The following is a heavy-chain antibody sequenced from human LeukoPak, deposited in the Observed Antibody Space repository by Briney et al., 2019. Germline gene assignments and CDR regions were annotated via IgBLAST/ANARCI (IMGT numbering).Heavy chain of an antibody. CDR3: AKGNYYSSGSCDAFDV. D-gene: IGHD3-10*01. J-gene: IGHJ3*01. CDR1: GFTFSSYA. CDR2: ISGSGGST. V-gene: IGHV3-23*01. Sequence: GGSLRLSCTASGFTFSSYAMNWVRQAPGKGLEWVSGISGSGGSTHYADSVTGRFIISRDNSKNTLHLQMSSLRDEDTAMYHCAKGNYYSSGSCDAFDVWGQGTLVTVSS.